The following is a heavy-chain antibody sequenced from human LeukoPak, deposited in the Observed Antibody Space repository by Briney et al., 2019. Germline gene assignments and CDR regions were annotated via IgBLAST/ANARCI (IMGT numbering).Heavy chain of an antibody. J-gene: IGHJ4*02. CDR2: ISGSGGST. CDR1: GLMFSNYA. CDR3: AKDSGDSSGYPSYYFDY. D-gene: IGHD3-22*01. Sequence: GGSLRLSCAASGLMFSNYAMGWVRQAPGKGLAWVSAISGSGGSTYYADSVKGRFTISRDNSKNTLYLQMNSLRAEDTAVYYCAKDSGDSSGYPSYYFDYWGQGTLVTVSS. V-gene: IGHV3-23*01.